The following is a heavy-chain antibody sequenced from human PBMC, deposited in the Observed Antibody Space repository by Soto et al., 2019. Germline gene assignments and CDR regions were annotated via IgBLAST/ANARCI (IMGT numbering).Heavy chain of an antibody. J-gene: IGHJ4*02. CDR3: ARGRVVYDSSGYLAY. V-gene: IGHV1-46*01. Sequence: GASVKVSCKSSGYTFTSYYMHWVRQAPGQGLEWMGIINPSGGSTSHAQKFQGRVTMTRDTSTSTVYMELSSLRSEDTAVYYCARGRVVYDSSGYLAYWGQGTLVTAPQ. CDR2: INPSGGST. D-gene: IGHD3-22*01. CDR1: GYTFTSYY.